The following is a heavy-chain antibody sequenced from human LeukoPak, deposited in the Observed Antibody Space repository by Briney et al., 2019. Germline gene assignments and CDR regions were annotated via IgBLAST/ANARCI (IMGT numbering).Heavy chain of an antibody. D-gene: IGHD3-3*01. Sequence: SETLSLTRTVSGYSISSGYYWGWIRQPPGKGLEWIGSIYHSGSTYYNPSLKSRVTISVDTSKNQFSLKLSSVTAADTAVYYCARELAPYYDFWSGSNYFDYWGQGTLVTVSS. V-gene: IGHV4-38-2*02. CDR2: IYHSGST. J-gene: IGHJ4*02. CDR3: ARELAPYYDFWSGSNYFDY. CDR1: GYSISSGYY.